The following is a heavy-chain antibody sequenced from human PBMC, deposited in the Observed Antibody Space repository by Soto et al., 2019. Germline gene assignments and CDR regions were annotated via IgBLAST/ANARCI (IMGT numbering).Heavy chain of an antibody. CDR1: GDTITSYG. CDR3: ARGGYWGYYDILTGYPDATANDY. J-gene: IGHJ4*02. V-gene: IGHV1-18*01. CDR2: ISAYNGNT. Sequence: ASVKASCKASGDTITSYGISCVRQAPEQGLEWMGWISAYNGNTNYAQKLQGRVTMTTDTSTSTAYMELRSLRSDDTAVYYCARGGYWGYYDILTGYPDATANDYWGQGTLVTVSS. D-gene: IGHD3-9*01.